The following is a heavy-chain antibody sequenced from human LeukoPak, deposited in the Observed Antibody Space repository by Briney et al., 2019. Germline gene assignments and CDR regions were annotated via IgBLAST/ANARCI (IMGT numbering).Heavy chain of an antibody. D-gene: IGHD6-6*01. J-gene: IGHJ5*02. V-gene: IGHV4-4*07. CDR1: GGSISSYY. Sequence: SETLSLTCTVSGGSISSYYWSWIRQPAGKGLEWIGRIYTSGSTNYDPSLKSRVTMSVDTSKNQFSLKLSSVTAADTAVYYCARDNTGAARRWFDPWGQGTLVTVSS. CDR3: ARDNTGAARRWFDP. CDR2: IYTSGST.